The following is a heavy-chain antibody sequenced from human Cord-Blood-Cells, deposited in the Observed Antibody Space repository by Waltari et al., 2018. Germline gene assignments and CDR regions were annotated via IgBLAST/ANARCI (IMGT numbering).Heavy chain of an antibody. CDR2: INPNSGGT. V-gene: IGHV1-2*02. D-gene: IGHD1-26*01. J-gene: IGHJ4*02. CDR1: GYTFTGYS. Sequence: QVQLVQSGAEVKKPGASVKVSCQASGYTFTGYSMHRVRQAPGQGLEWMGWINPNSGGTNYAQKFQCRVTMTRDTSISTAYMELSRLRSDDTAVYYCARDEGIVGATDYWGQGTLVTVSS. CDR3: ARDEGIVGATDY.